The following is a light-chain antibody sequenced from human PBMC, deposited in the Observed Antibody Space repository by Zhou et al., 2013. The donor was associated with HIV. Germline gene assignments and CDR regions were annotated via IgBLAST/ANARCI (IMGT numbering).Light chain of an antibody. CDR3: QQRDNWPIT. CDR2: DAS. Sequence: EIVLTQSPGTLSLSPGERATLSCWASQSISSNLAWYQQKPGQAPRLLVFDASNRATGIPARFSGSGSGTDFTLTISSLEPEDSAVYYCQQRDNWPITFGQGTRLEIK. CDR1: QSISSN. J-gene: IGKJ5*01. V-gene: IGKV3-11*01.